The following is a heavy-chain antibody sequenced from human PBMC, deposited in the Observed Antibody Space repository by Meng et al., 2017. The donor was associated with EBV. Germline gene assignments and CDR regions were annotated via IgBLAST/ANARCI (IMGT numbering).Heavy chain of an antibody. Sequence: VELGEYGGGLVKPGEFLKLSCAASEFTFTSAWMNWVRQAPGKGLEWVGRIRSQVDGRTADYSAPVKGRFTISRDDSKHTLYLQMNSLKIEDSAVYYCTTDEGGSRFWGQGTLVTVSS. CDR3: TTDEGGSRF. V-gene: IGHV3-15*01. J-gene: IGHJ4*02. CDR1: EFTFTSAW. CDR2: IRSQVDGRTA. D-gene: IGHD1-26*01.